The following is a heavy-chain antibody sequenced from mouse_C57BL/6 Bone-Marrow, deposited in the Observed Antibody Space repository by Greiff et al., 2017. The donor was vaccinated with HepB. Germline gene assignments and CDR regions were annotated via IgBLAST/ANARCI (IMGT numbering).Heavy chain of an antibody. V-gene: IGHV5-12*01. CDR3: ARQAGRYYAMDY. CDR1: GFTFSDYY. CDR2: ISNGGGST. J-gene: IGHJ4*01. D-gene: IGHD1-1*01. Sequence: EVQLMESGGGLVQPGGSLKLSCAASGFTFSDYYMYWVRQTPEKRLEWVAYISNGGGSTYYPDTVKGRFTISRDNAKNTLYLQMSRLKSEDTAMYYCARQAGRYYAMDYWGQGTSVTVSS.